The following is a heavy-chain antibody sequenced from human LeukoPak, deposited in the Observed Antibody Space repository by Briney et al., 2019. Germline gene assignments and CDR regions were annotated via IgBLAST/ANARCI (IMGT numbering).Heavy chain of an antibody. D-gene: IGHD1-7*01. Sequence: PGGSLRLSCAASGFTFSSYSMNWVRQAPGKGLEWVSSISSSSSYIYYADSVKGRFTISRDNAKNPLYLQMNSLRAEDTAVYYCARDLELELQFDYWGQGTLVTVSS. CDR2: ISSSSSYI. CDR3: ARDLELELQFDY. V-gene: IGHV3-21*01. J-gene: IGHJ4*02. CDR1: GFTFSSYS.